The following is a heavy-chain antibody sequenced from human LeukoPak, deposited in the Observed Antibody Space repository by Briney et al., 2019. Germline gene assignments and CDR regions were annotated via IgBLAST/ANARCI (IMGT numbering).Heavy chain of an antibody. J-gene: IGHJ6*02. D-gene: IGHD3-22*01. V-gene: IGHV4-39*01. Sequence: PETLSLTCTVSGRSISSSSYYWGWIRQPPGKGLEWIGSIYYSGSTYYNPSLKGRVTISVDTSKNQFSLKLSSVTAADTAVYYCARHYDSSGYYYGYYYYYGMDVWGQGTTVTVSS. CDR1: GRSISSSSYY. CDR3: ARHYDSSGYYYGYYYYYGMDV. CDR2: IYYSGST.